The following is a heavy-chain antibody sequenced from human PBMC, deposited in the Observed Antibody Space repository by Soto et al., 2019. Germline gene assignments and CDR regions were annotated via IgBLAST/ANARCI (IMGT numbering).Heavy chain of an antibody. CDR2: INHCGST. CDR3: AVGINWFDP. CDR1: GGSFSGYY. V-gene: IGHV4-34*01. J-gene: IGHJ5*02. Sequence: SETLSLTCAVYGGSFSGYYLTWIRQSPGKGLEWIGEINHCGSTNYNPSLKSRVTISVDTSKNQFSLKLSSVTAADTAIYYCAVGINWFDPWGQGTLVTVSS.